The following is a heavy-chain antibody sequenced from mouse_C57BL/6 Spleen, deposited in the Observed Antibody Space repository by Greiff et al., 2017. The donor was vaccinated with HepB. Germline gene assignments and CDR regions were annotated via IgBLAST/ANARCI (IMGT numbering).Heavy chain of an antibody. D-gene: IGHD4-1*01. V-gene: IGHV1-55*01. CDR3: ARRELGI. Sequence: VQLQQSGAELVKPGASVKMSCKASGYTFTSYWITWVKQRPGQGLEWIGDIYPGSGNTNYNEKFKSKATLTVDTSSSTAYMQLSCLTSEDSAVYYCARRELGIWGQGTTLTVSS. CDR1: GYTFTSYW. CDR2: IYPGSGNT. J-gene: IGHJ2*01.